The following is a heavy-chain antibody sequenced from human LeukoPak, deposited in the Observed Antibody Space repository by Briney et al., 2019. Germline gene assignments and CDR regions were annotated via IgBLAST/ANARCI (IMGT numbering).Heavy chain of an antibody. D-gene: IGHD1-1*01. V-gene: IGHV3-7*01. CDR3: ARSPATGTTDY. Sequence: GGSLRLSCAASGFTFSSYWMSWVRQAPGKGPEWVANINQGGAEQYYVDAVKGRFTISRDNDKNSLYLQMNSLRAEDTAMYYCARSPATGTTDYWGQGTLVTVPS. CDR1: GFTFSSYW. J-gene: IGHJ4*02. CDR2: INQGGAEQ.